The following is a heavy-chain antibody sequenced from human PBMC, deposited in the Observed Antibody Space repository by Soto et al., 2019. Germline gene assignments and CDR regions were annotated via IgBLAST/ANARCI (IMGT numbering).Heavy chain of an antibody. CDR1: GGTFSSYA. CDR2: IMPFFGSG. J-gene: IGHJ4*02. D-gene: IGHD3-22*01. V-gene: IGHV1-69*01. CDR3: ARDKGGYYSHFDY. Sequence: QVHLVQSGAEVKKPGSSVKVSCKAIGGTFSSYAFSWVRQAPGQGLEWMGGIMPFFGSGNYAQKFQGRVNITADESTSSVYLELSSLRSEDTAVYYCARDKGGYYSHFDYWGQGTLVTVSS.